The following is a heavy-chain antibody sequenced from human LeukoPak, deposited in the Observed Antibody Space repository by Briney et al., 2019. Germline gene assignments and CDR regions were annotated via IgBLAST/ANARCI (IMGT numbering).Heavy chain of an antibody. CDR1: GFTLSGYG. D-gene: IGHD2-8*01. J-gene: IGHJ4*02. CDR2: VSNSGDYI. Sequence: GGSLRLSCAASGFTLSGYGMNWVRQAPGKGLEWVSSVSNSGDYIHYADSVKGRFTISRDNSKNSLYLQMNSLRAEDTAVYYCARALIGYYFDYWGQGTLVTVSS. V-gene: IGHV3-21*06. CDR3: ARALIGYYFDY.